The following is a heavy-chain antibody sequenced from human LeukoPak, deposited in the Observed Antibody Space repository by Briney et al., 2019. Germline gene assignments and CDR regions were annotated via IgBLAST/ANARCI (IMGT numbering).Heavy chain of an antibody. J-gene: IGHJ5*02. CDR1: GFTFSDYF. D-gene: IGHD6-19*01. V-gene: IGHV3-11*01. CDR3: AKNNKWLVDWFDP. CDR2: ISRSGSTM. Sequence: GGSLRLSCAASGFTFSDYFMSWIRQAPGKGLEGVSYISRSGSTMNYADSVKGRVTISRDNSKNPLYLQMTSLRAEDKAVYYCAKNNKWLVDWFDPWGQGTLVTVSS.